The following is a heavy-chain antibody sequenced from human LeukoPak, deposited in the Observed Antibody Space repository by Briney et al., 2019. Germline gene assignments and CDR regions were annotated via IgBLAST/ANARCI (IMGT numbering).Heavy chain of an antibody. D-gene: IGHD3-9*01. CDR1: GFTFSSYS. V-gene: IGHV3-21*01. Sequence: GGSLRLSCAASGFTFSSYSMNWVRQAPGKGLEGVASISSSSSYIYYADSVKGRFTISRDNAKNSLYLQMTSLRAEDTAVYYCASEGGDILTGYYDAFDIWGQGTMVTVSS. J-gene: IGHJ3*02. CDR2: ISSSSSYI. CDR3: ASEGGDILTGYYDAFDI.